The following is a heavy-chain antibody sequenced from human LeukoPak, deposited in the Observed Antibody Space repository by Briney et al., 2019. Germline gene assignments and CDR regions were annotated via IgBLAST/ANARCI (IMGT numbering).Heavy chain of an antibody. CDR2: IIPIFGTA. CDR1: GGTFSSYA. Sequence: EASVKVSCKASGGTFSSYAISWVRQAPGQGLEWMGGIIPIFGTANYAQKFQGRVTMTRDTSISTAYMELSRLRSDDTAVYYCARVSGYCSSTSCYTLRAFDIWGQGTMVTVSS. CDR3: ARVSGYCSSTSCYTLRAFDI. V-gene: IGHV1-69*05. D-gene: IGHD2-2*02. J-gene: IGHJ3*02.